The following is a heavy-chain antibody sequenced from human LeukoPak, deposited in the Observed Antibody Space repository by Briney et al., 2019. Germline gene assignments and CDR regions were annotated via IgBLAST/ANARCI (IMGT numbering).Heavy chain of an antibody. CDR3: ARQHVGYSYGNHIDY. Sequence: GGSLRLSCAASGFTFSDYSMNWVRQAPGKGLEWVSSISSSSSSIYYADSVKGRFTISRDNAKNSLYLQMNSLRAEDTAVYYCARQHVGYSYGNHIDYWGQGTLVTVSS. CDR1: GFTFSDYS. J-gene: IGHJ4*02. CDR2: ISSSSSSI. V-gene: IGHV3-21*01. D-gene: IGHD5-18*01.